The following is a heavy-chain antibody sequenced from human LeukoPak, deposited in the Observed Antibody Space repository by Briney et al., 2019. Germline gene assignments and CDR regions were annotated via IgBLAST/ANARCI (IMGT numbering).Heavy chain of an antibody. V-gene: IGHV4-4*07. CDR2: IYSSRST. J-gene: IGHJ4*02. D-gene: IGHD5-12*01. CDR3: ARADSGYYGFDY. CDR1: GGSISSHY. Sequence: PSETLSLTCTVSGGSISSHYWSWIRQPAGKGLEWIGRIYSSRSTNYNPSLKSRVTMSVDTSKSRLSLKLSSVTAADTAVYYCARADSGYYGFDYWGQGTQVTVSS.